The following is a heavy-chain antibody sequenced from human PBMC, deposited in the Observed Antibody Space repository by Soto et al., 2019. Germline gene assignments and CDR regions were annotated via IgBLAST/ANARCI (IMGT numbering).Heavy chain of an antibody. CDR2: IYYRGTT. CDR3: ARATEPHYFDY. V-gene: IGHV4-31*01. J-gene: IGHJ4*02. CDR1: GASITSSGYY. Sequence: QVQLQESGPGLVKPSQTLSLTCTLSGASITSSGYYWSWIRLHPGEGLEWIGYIYYRGTTYYNPSRKSPVTISTDTPKKEFSLTLTSVTAADTAVYYCARATEPHYFDYWGRGILVTVTS.